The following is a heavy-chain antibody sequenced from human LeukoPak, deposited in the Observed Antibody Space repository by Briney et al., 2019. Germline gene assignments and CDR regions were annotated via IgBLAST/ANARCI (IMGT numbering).Heavy chain of an antibody. J-gene: IGHJ6*02. CDR2: IVPILSTT. CDR3: ARGPPPYTEGDLFYYYGLDV. V-gene: IGHV1-69*13. CDR1: GGSFSNYA. D-gene: IGHD3-16*01. Sequence: SVKVSCKASGGSFSNYAISWVRQAPGQGLEWMGGIVPILSTTNYARKFQGRVTMTAGESTSTAYMELSSLRSDDTAVYYCARGPPPYTEGDLFYYYGLDVWGQGTTVTVPS.